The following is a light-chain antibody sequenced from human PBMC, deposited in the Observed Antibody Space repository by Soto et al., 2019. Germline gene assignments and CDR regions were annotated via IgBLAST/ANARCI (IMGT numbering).Light chain of an antibody. V-gene: IGKV3-15*01. Sequence: EIVMTQSPATLSVSPGERATLSCRASQSVSSNLAWYQQKPGQAPRRLIYGASTMPTGIPARFSGSGSGTEFTLTISSLQSEDFAVYYCQQYNNWPPITFGQGTRLEIK. CDR3: QQYNNWPPIT. CDR2: GAS. J-gene: IGKJ5*01. CDR1: QSVSSN.